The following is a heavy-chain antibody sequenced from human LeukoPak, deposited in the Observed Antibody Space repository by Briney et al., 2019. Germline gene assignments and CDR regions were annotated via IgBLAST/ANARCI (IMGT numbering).Heavy chain of an antibody. CDR2: IYYSGSA. D-gene: IGHD6-6*01. Sequence: SETLSLTCAVYGGSFSGYYWSWIRQPPGKGLEWIGSIYYSGSAYYNPSLKSRVTISVDTSKNQFSLKLSSVTAADTAVYYCARTEYSSSHYYYYGMDVWGQGTTVTVSS. V-gene: IGHV4-34*01. J-gene: IGHJ6*02. CDR1: GGSFSGYY. CDR3: ARTEYSSSHYYYYGMDV.